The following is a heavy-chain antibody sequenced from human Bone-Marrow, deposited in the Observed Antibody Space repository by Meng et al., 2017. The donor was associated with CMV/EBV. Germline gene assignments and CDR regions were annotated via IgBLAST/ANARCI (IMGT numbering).Heavy chain of an antibody. V-gene: IGHV3-23*03. J-gene: IGHJ3*02. CDR1: GFTFSSYA. Sequence: GESLKISCAASGFTFSSYAMSWVRQAPGKGLEWVSVIYSGGSSTYYADSVKGRFTISRDNAKNSLYLQMNSLRAEDTAVYYCARDSAAEDAFDIWGQGTMVTVSS. D-gene: IGHD6-13*01. CDR3: ARDSAAEDAFDI. CDR2: IYSGGSST.